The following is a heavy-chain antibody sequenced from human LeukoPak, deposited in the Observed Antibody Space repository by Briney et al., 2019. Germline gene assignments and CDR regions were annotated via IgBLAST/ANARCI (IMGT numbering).Heavy chain of an antibody. Sequence: PGGSLRLSCAASGFTVSSNYTSWVRQAPGKGLEWVSVIYSGGGTYYADSVKGRFTISRDNSKNTLYLQMNSLRAEDTAIYYCARGRFLDFFDSWGQGTLVTVSS. CDR2: IYSGGGT. CDR1: GFTVSSNY. D-gene: IGHD3-3*01. V-gene: IGHV3-66*02. CDR3: ARGRFLDFFDS. J-gene: IGHJ4*02.